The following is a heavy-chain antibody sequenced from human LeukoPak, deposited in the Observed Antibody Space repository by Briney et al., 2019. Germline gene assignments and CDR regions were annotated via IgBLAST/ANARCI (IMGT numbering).Heavy chain of an antibody. V-gene: IGHV3-9*01. Sequence: PGRSLRLSCAASGFTFDDYAMHWVRQAPGKGLEWVSGISWNSGSIVYADSVKGRFTISRDNAKNSLYLQMKSLRAEDTALYYCAKDAGSSWRYYFDYWGQGTLVTVSS. CDR1: GFTFDDYA. CDR2: ISWNSGSI. CDR3: AKDAGSSWRYYFDY. D-gene: IGHD6-13*01. J-gene: IGHJ4*02.